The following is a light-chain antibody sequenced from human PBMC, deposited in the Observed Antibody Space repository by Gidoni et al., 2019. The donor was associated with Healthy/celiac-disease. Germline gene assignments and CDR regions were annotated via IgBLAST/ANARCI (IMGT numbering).Light chain of an antibody. Sequence: DIQMTQSPSSLSASVGDRVTITCRASQSISSYLNWYQQKPGKAPKLLIYAASSFQSGVPSRFSGSGSGTDFTLTISSLQPEDFATYYFQQSYSTPRTFGQGTKLEIK. J-gene: IGKJ2*01. CDR2: AAS. V-gene: IGKV1-39*01. CDR3: QQSYSTPRT. CDR1: QSISSY.